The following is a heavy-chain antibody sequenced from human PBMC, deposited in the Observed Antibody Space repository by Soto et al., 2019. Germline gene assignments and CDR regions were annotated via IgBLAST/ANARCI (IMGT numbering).Heavy chain of an antibody. V-gene: IGHV1-18*01. J-gene: IGHJ6*02. D-gene: IGHD2-8*02. CDR3: AATGGHYFGLDV. Sequence: QVQLLQSGGEVKKPGASVKVSCNCSDHTFTYYGINWVRRAPGQGLERMGWISGYNGNTKYSQKFQDRVTMSADTSTRTAFMEMRSLTSDDTAVYFCAATGGHYFGLDVWGQGTTVTVSS. CDR2: ISGYNGNT. CDR1: DHTFTYYG.